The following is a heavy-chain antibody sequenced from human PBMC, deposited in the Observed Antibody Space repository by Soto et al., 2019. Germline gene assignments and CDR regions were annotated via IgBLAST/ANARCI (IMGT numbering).Heavy chain of an antibody. D-gene: IGHD3-10*01. V-gene: IGHV4-59*01. CDR1: GGSISSYF. CDR2: IYYGGDT. Sequence: SETLSLTCTVSGGSISSYFWSWIRQPPGKGLEWIGYIYYGGDTNYSPSLKSRVTISVDTSKNQFSLKLSSVTAADTAVYYCARETGSGSYYDYWGQGARVTLXS. J-gene: IGHJ4*02. CDR3: ARETGSGSYYDY.